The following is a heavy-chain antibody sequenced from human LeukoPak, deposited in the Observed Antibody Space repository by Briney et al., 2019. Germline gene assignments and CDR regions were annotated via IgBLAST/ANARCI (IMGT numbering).Heavy chain of an antibody. V-gene: IGHV3-7*01. CDR1: GLIFNIYW. Sequence: PGGSLRLSCAASGLIFNIYWMSWVRQAPGKGLEWVANIKQDGSEKYYVDSVKGRFTISRDNAKNSLYLQMNSLRAEDTAVYYCARERGSGSYHPFDPWGQGTLVTVSS. CDR2: IKQDGSEK. D-gene: IGHD3-10*01. J-gene: IGHJ5*02. CDR3: ARERGSGSYHPFDP.